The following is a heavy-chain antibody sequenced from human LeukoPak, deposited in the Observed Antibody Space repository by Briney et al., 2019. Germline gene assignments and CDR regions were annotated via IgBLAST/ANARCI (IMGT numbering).Heavy chain of an antibody. D-gene: IGHD4-23*01. V-gene: IGHV3-48*01. CDR1: GFTFSSYS. CDR3: TRNTVAVHFDY. J-gene: IGHJ4*02. CDR2: ISSSSSTI. Sequence: PGGSLRLSCAASGFTFSSYSMNWVRQAPGKGPEWVSYISSSSSTIYYADSVKGRFTISRDNAKNSLYLQMNSLKTEDTAVYYCTRNTVAVHFDYWSQGTLVTVSS.